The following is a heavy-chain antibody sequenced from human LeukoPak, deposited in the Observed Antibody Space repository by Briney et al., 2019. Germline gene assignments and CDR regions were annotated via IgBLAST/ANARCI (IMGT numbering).Heavy chain of an antibody. CDR1: GFTFSRYA. D-gene: IGHD4-11*01. V-gene: IGHV3-23*01. CDR3: AKDPATALYYYYGMDV. CDR2: ISGSGGST. Sequence: PGGSLRLSCAASGFTFSRYAMSWVRQAPGKGLEWVSAISGSGGSTCYADSVKGRFTISRDNSKNTLYLQMNSLRAEDTAVYYCAKDPATALYYYYGMDVWGQGTTVTVSS. J-gene: IGHJ6*02.